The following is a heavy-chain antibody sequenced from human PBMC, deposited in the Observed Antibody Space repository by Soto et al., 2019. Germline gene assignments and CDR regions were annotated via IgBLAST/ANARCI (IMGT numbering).Heavy chain of an antibody. CDR3: ARVPDR. D-gene: IGHD2-2*01. CDR1: GVSISSGGYS. J-gene: IGHJ5*02. V-gene: IGHV4-30-2*01. Sequence: PSETLSLTCAFSGVSISSGGYSWSWIRQPPGKGLEWIGYIYHSGSTYYNPSLKSRVTISVDRPKNQFSLKLSSVTAADTAVYYCARVPDRWGQGTLVTVSS. CDR2: IYHSGST.